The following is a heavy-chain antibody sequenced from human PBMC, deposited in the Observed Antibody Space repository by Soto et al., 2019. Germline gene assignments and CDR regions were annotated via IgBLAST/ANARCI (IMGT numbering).Heavy chain of an antibody. Sequence: QVQLVQSGAEVKRPGASVKVSCKASGYTLTDNYMHWVREAPGQGLEWMGWINPNGGTNYAQKFQSRVTMTRDTSISTAYMALSRLRSDATAVYYCARSLTTLTTLLDYWGQGTLVTVSS. CDR3: ARSLTTLTTLLDY. CDR1: GYTLTDNY. CDR2: INPNGGT. J-gene: IGHJ4*02. D-gene: IGHD4-17*01. V-gene: IGHV1-2*02.